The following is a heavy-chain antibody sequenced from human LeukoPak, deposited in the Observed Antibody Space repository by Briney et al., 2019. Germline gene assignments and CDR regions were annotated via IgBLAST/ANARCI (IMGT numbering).Heavy chain of an antibody. J-gene: IGHJ3*02. CDR3: ARHLIGGALDI. Sequence: SGPALVKPTQTVTLTCTFSGFSFTTRGMCVSWIRQAPGKALEWLGRIDWDDGKYYSTSLKTRLTISKDPSKDQVVLTLTKMDPADTGTYYCARHLIGGALDIWGQGTVVTVSS. V-gene: IGHV2-70*11. D-gene: IGHD2/OR15-2a*01. CDR1: GFSFTTRGMC. CDR2: IDWDDGK.